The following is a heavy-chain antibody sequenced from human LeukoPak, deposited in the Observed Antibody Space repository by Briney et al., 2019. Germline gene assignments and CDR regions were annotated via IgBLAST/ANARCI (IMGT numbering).Heavy chain of an antibody. CDR1: GFIFSNYG. D-gene: IGHD6-19*01. Sequence: PGGSLRLSCAASGFIFSNYGIHWVRQGPGKGLEWVAYIHYDGSIKLYGDSVKGRFTISRDNSKNTVLLQMNSLRPEDTGMYFCAKGVVGHQWLENYWGQGTLVTVSS. V-gene: IGHV3-30*02. CDR2: IHYDGSIK. CDR3: AKGVVGHQWLENY. J-gene: IGHJ4*02.